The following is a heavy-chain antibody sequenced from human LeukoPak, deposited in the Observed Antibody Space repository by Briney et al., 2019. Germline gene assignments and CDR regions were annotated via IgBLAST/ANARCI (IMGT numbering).Heavy chain of an antibody. CDR3: ARPPHAYGFDM. CDR2: INPDGSNI. Sequence: GGSPRLSCAASGFSLSSNWMHWIRQVPGKGLVWVSHINPDGSNIKYADSVKGRFTISRDNAKNTVYLQMNSLRAEDTAVYYCARPPHAYGFDMWGQGTMVTVSS. J-gene: IGHJ3*02. CDR1: GFSLSSNW. V-gene: IGHV3-74*01.